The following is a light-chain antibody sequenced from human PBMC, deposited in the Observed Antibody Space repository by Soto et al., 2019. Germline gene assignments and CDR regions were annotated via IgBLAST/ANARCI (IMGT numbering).Light chain of an antibody. J-gene: IGLJ1*01. V-gene: IGLV2-8*01. CDR1: SSDVGGYYY. CDR3: SAYAGSNNFV. Sequence: QSALTQPPSASGSPGQSVTISCTGTSSDVGGYYYVSWYQHHPGKAPKLMIYEVSKRPSGVPDRFSGSKSGNTAFLTVSGLQTEDEADYYCSAYAGSNNFVFGTGTKVTVL. CDR2: EVS.